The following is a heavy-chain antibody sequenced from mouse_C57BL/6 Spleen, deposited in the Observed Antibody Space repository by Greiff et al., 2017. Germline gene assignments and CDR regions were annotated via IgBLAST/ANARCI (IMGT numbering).Heavy chain of an antibody. D-gene: IGHD2-3*01. CDR1: GYTFTSYW. Sequence: QVQLKQPGAELVKPGASVKLSCKASGYTFTSYWMHWVKQRPGQGLEWIGMIHPNSGSTNYNEKFKSKATLTVDKSSSTAYMQLSSLTSEDSAVYYCARESHDGYYGFDYWGQGTTLTVSS. CDR2: IHPNSGST. V-gene: IGHV1-64*01. CDR3: ARESHDGYYGFDY. J-gene: IGHJ2*01.